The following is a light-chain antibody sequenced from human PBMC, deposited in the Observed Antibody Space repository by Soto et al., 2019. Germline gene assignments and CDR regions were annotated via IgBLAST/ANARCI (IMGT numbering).Light chain of an antibody. J-gene: IGLJ2*01. CDR1: RSDVGDYNY. CDR3: SSYAGSDNFEV. Sequence: QSALTQPPSASGSPGQSVTISCTGTRSDVGDYNYVSWYQQHPGKAPKLLIYEVTKRPSGVPDRFSGSKSANTASLTVSGXXAEDEADYXCSSYAGSDNFEVFGGGTKLTVL. CDR2: EVT. V-gene: IGLV2-8*01.